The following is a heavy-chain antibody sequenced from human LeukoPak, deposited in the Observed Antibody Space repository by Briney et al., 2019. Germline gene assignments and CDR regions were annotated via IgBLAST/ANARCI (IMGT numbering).Heavy chain of an antibody. V-gene: IGHV3-23*01. CDR1: GFTFSTYA. J-gene: IGHJ4*02. CDR3: AKDVPYYYDSSGSDY. Sequence: QTGGSLRLSCAASGFTFSTYAMSWVRQAPGKGLEWVSAISGSGGTTYNADSVKSRFTISRDNSKSTLYLQMNSLRAEDTAVYYCAKDVPYYYDSSGSDYWGQGTLVTVSS. CDR2: ISGSGGTT. D-gene: IGHD3-22*01.